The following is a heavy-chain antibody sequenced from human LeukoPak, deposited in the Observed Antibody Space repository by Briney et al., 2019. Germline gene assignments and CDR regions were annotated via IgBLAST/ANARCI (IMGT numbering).Heavy chain of an antibody. V-gene: IGHV3-23*01. Sequence: PGGSLRLSCAASGFTFCSYAMSWVRQAPGKGLECVSAISGSGGSTYYADSVKGRFTISRDNSKNTHYLQMNSLRAEDTAVYYCAKFLPTHIVVANYYFDYWGKGTLVTVSS. J-gene: IGHJ4*02. CDR1: GFTFCSYA. D-gene: IGHD2-21*01. CDR2: ISGSGGST. CDR3: AKFLPTHIVVANYYFDY.